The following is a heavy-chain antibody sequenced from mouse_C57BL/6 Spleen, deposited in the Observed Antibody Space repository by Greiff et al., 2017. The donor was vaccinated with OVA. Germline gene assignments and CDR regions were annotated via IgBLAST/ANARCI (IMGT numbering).Heavy chain of an antibody. Sequence: EVNLVESGGGLVKPGGSLKLSCAASGFTFSSYAMSWVRQTPEKRLEWVATISDGGSYTYYPDNVKGRFTISRDNAKNNLYLQMSHLKSEDTAMYYCARGAITTVVATGYFDYWGQGTTLTVSS. J-gene: IGHJ2*01. CDR3: ARGAITTVVATGYFDY. CDR1: GFTFSSYA. V-gene: IGHV5-4*03. D-gene: IGHD1-1*01. CDR2: ISDGGSYT.